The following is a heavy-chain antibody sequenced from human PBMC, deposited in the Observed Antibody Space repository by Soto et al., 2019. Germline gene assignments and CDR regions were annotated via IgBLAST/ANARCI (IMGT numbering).Heavy chain of an antibody. D-gene: IGHD3-10*01. CDR2: ISGSGGST. CDR1: GFTFSSYA. CDR3: AKDGSGSYYYYYGMDV. J-gene: IGHJ6*02. Sequence: VGSLRLSCAASGFTFSSYAMSWVRQAPGKGLEWVSAISGSGGSTYYADSVKGRFTISRDNSKNTLYLQMNSLRAEDTAVYYCAKDGSGSYYYYYGMDVWGQGTTVTVSS. V-gene: IGHV3-23*01.